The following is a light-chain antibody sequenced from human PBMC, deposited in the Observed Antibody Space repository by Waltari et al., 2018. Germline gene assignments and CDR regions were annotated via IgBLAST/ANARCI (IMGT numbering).Light chain of an antibody. Sequence: QSALTQPAPVSGSPGQSITISCTGTSSDVGGNKYVPWYQQHPEKAPKLMLYDVNNRPSGVSNRFSGSKSGNTASLTISSLQAEDEADYYCSSYTSSTIPVFGTGTKVTVL. J-gene: IGLJ1*01. CDR3: SSYTSSTIPV. V-gene: IGLV2-14*03. CDR2: DVN. CDR1: SSDVGGNKY.